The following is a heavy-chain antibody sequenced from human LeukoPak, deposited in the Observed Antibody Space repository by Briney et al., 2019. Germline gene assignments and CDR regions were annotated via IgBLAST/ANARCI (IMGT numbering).Heavy chain of an antibody. Sequence: SETLSLTCTVSGDSISSYYWSWIRQPPGKGLEWIGYVYYIGSTNYNPSLKSRVTISVDTSNNQFSLKLGSVTAADTAVYYCARFYSYGLYYFDYWGQGTLVTVSS. CDR3: ARFYSYGLYYFDY. V-gene: IGHV4-59*01. D-gene: IGHD5-18*01. J-gene: IGHJ4*02. CDR1: GDSISSYY. CDR2: VYYIGST.